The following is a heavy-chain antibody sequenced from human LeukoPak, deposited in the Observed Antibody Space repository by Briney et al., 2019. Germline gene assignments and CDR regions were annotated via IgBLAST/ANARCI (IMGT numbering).Heavy chain of an antibody. V-gene: IGHV3-15*07. CDR2: IKSKTDGGTT. D-gene: IGHD1-14*01. Sequence: GGSLRLSCAASGFTFSNAWMNWVRQAPGKGLEWVGRIKSKTDGGTTDYAAPVKGRFTISRDDSKNTLYLQMNSLRAEDTAVYSCARDPPTQSNQPQFYFDYWGQGTLVTVSS. CDR3: ARDPPTQSNQPQFYFDY. CDR1: GFTFSNAW. J-gene: IGHJ4*02.